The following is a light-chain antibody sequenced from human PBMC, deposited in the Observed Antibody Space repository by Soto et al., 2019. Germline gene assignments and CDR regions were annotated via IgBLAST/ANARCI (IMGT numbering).Light chain of an antibody. CDR3: QFFGSSRYT. J-gene: IGKJ2*01. CDR2: GTS. V-gene: IGKV3-20*01. Sequence: EIVLTQSPGILSLSPGERATLACRASQSISSSYLAWYQQTPGQAPRLLIYGTSSRATGIPDRFSGSGSGTDFTLTISRLEPEDFAVYYCQFFGSSRYTFGQGTKLEIK. CDR1: QSISSSY.